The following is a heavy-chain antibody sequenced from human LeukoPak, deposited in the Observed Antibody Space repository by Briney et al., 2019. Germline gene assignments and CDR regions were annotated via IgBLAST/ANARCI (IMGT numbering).Heavy chain of an antibody. CDR2: ISYDGSNK. J-gene: IGHJ6*02. V-gene: IGHV3-30-3*01. CDR3: ARDPSMDV. Sequence: GGSLRLSCAASGFTFSSYAMHWVRQAPGKGLEWVAIISYDGSNKYYADSLKGRFTISRDNSKNTLSLQMNSLRTEDTAVYYWARDPSMDVWGQGTTVTVSS. CDR1: GFTFSSYA.